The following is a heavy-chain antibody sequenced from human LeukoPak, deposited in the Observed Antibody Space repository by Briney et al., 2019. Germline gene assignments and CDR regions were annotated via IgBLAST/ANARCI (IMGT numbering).Heavy chain of an antibody. CDR3: ARWDGYNYGMIDY. V-gene: IGHV3-21*01. Sequence: GGSLRLSCAASGFTFSSYSMNWVRQAPGKGLEWVSSISSSSSYIYYADSVKGRFTISRDNVKNSLYLQMNSLRAEDTAVYYCARWDGYNYGMIDYWGQGTLVTVSS. CDR1: GFTFSSYS. J-gene: IGHJ4*02. D-gene: IGHD5-24*01. CDR2: ISSSSSYI.